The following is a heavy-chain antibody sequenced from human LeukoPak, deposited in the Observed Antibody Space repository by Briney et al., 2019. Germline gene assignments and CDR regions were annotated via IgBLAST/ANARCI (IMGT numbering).Heavy chain of an antibody. V-gene: IGHV3-30*18. CDR3: AKALGIAAAGMDY. J-gene: IGHJ4*02. CDR1: GFTFSSYG. Sequence: PGGSLRLSCAASGFTFSSYGMHWVRQAPGNGPEWVAVISYDGSNKYYADSVKGRFTISRDNSKNTLYLQMNSLRAEDTAVYYCAKALGIAAAGMDYWGQGTLVTVSS. D-gene: IGHD6-13*01. CDR2: ISYDGSNK.